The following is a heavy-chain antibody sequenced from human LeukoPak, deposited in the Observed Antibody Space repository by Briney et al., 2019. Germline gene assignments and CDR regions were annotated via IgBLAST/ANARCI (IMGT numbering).Heavy chain of an antibody. J-gene: IGHJ4*02. Sequence: GALRLSGAASGFTFSSYGMHWVRQAPGKGLEWVAVVWYDGSKKYSADSVKGRITISRDDSKNTLYLQMNSLRAEDTAVYYCARGVGYYDSSGTIDYWGQGTLVTVSS. V-gene: IGHV3-33*01. CDR1: GFTFSSYG. CDR3: ARGVGYYDSSGTIDY. CDR2: VWYDGSKK. D-gene: IGHD3-22*01.